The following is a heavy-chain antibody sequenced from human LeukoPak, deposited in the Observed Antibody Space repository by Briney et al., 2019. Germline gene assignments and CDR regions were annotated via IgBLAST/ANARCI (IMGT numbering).Heavy chain of an antibody. CDR2: INQNGNEK. CDR1: EFTFSSYW. J-gene: IGHJ4*02. V-gene: IGHV3-7*03. Sequence: GGSLRLSCVASEFTFSSYWMSWVRQAPGKGLEWVANINQNGNEKYYVDSVKGRFTISRDNSKNTLYLQMNSLRAEDTAVYYCAKIPQVATYTVPNFDFWGQGTLVTVSS. D-gene: IGHD3-16*01. CDR3: AKIPQVATYTVPNFDF.